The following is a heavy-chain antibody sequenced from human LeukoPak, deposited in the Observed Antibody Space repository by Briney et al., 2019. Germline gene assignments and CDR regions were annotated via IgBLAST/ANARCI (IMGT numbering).Heavy chain of an antibody. Sequence: PSETLSLTCAVYGGSFSGYYWSWIRQPPGKGLEWVSVIYSGGSTYYADSVKGRFTISRDNSKNTLYLQMNSLRAEDTAVYYCATPRAESYYGMDVWGQGTTVTVSS. CDR1: GGSFSGYY. V-gene: IGHV3-66*01. CDR2: IYSGGST. J-gene: IGHJ6*02. D-gene: IGHD6-19*01. CDR3: ATPRAESYYGMDV.